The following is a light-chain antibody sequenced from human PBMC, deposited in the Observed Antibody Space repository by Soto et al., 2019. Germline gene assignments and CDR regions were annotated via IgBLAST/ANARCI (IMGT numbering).Light chain of an antibody. CDR1: QNVAHF. CDR3: QQNYSPPPIT. J-gene: IGKJ5*01. Sequence: IQMTQSSSSLSASVGDRVTNTCPASQNVAHFLNWYQQKPGKAPKLLIYATSSLHSGVPSRFSGSGFGTDFTLTISSLQTEDFATYYCQQNYSPPPITFGQGTRLEIK. CDR2: ATS. V-gene: IGKV1-39*01.